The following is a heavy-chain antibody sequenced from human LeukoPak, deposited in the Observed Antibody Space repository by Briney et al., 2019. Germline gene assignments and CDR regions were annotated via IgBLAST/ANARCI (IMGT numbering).Heavy chain of an antibody. D-gene: IGHD3-22*01. CDR3: ASQYYYDSSGYLGY. J-gene: IGHJ4*02. CDR1: GGSISSGGYS. CDR2: IYHSGST. Sequence: SQTLSLTCAVSGGSISSGGYSWSWIRQPPGKGLEWIGYIYHSGSTYYNPSLKSRVTISVDRSKNQFSLKLSSMTAADTAVYYCASQYYYDSSGYLGYWGQGTLVTVSS. V-gene: IGHV4-30-2*01.